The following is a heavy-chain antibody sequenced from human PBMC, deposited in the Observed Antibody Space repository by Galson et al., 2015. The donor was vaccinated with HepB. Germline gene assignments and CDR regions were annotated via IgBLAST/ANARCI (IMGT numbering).Heavy chain of an antibody. J-gene: IGHJ4*02. CDR1: GFTFSYYA. CDR3: VRAWQGYYFDY. V-gene: IGHV3-64D*06. Sequence: SLRLSCAASGFTFSYYAMHWVRPAPGKGLEYLSAISKNGDTTYYADSVKGRFTISRDNSKNTLYLQMSSLRPEDSAVYSCVRAWQGYYFDYWGQGTLVTVSS. CDR2: ISKNGDTT.